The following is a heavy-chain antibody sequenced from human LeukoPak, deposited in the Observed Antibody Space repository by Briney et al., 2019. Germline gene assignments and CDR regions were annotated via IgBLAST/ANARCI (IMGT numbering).Heavy chain of an antibody. Sequence: GASVKVSCKASGYTFTGYYMHWVRQAPGQGLEWMGWINPNSGGTNYAQKFQGRVTMTRDTSISTAYMELSRLRSDDTAVYYCARDPELLPYYYYMDVWGKGTTVTVSS. D-gene: IGHD1-26*01. J-gene: IGHJ6*03. CDR1: GYTFTGYY. CDR2: INPNSGGT. V-gene: IGHV1-2*02. CDR3: ARDPELLPYYYYMDV.